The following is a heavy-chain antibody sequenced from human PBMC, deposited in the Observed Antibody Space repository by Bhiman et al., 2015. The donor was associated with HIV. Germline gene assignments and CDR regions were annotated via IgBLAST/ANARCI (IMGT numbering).Heavy chain of an antibody. CDR1: GLSVSSNY. CDR3: ARGSSSSLSAERFDP. D-gene: IGHD6-6*01. Sequence: EVQLVDSGGDKIQPGGSLRLSCAVSGLSVSSNYMAWVRQAPGKGLEWVSLIFTGGNTFYADSVKGRFIISRDNAKNSLYLQMNSLRAEDTAVYYCARGSSSSLSAERFDPWGRGTLVTVSP. CDR2: IFTGGNT. J-gene: IGHJ5*02. V-gene: IGHV3-53*01.